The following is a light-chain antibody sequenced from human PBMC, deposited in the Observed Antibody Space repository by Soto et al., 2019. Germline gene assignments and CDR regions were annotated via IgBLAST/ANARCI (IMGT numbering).Light chain of an antibody. V-gene: IGKV1-9*01. CDR2: DSS. J-gene: IGKJ2*01. CDR1: YDISSS. CDR3: QQLSHYPYT. Sequence: DIQLTQSPSFLSASVEDRVTISCRASYDISSSLAWYQQEPGKPPKLLINDSSTSQTGVPSRFTGSGSGRKFTLTISGLQFGDFATYFCQQLSHYPYTFGQGTKLEI.